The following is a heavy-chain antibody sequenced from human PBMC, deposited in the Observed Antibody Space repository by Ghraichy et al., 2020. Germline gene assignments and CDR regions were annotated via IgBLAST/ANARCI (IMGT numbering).Heavy chain of an antibody. CDR1: GFTFSTYA. V-gene: IGHV3-30-3*01. CDR2: ISYDESRE. J-gene: IGHJ4*02. CDR3: ARAALDGYALDY. Sequence: LSLTCAASGFTFSTYALHWVRQAPGKGLEWVAVISYDESREYYVDSVKGRFTISRDNSKNTLFLQMNSLRAEDTAVYYCARAALDGYALDYWGQGTLVTVSS. D-gene: IGHD5-24*01.